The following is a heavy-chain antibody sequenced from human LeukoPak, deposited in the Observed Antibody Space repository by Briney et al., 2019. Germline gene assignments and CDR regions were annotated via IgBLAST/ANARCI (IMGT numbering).Heavy chain of an antibody. V-gene: IGHV3-66*01. D-gene: IGHD6-13*01. CDR3: ARSRGKVSSSCLDY. CDR1: GFTVSSNY. J-gene: IGHJ4*02. CDR2: IYSGGST. Sequence: PGGSLRLSCAASGFTVSSNYMSWVRQAPGKGLEWVSVIYSGGSTYYADSVKGRFTISRDNSKNTLYLQMNSLRAEDTAVYYCARSRGKVSSSCLDYWGQGTLVTVSS.